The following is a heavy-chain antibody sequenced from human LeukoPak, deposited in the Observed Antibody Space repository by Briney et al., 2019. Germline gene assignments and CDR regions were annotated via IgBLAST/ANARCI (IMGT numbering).Heavy chain of an antibody. V-gene: IGHV1-58*01. J-gene: IGHJ3*02. Sequence: ASVKDSCKASGSTFPSSAAQWVRLARGQRLEWIGWIVVGSGNTNYAQNFQERVTITRDMSTSTAYMELSSLRSEDTAVYYCAADPYSGTPDAFDIWGQGTMVTVSS. CDR2: IVVGSGNT. CDR3: AADPYSGTPDAFDI. D-gene: IGHD1-26*01. CDR1: GSTFPSSA.